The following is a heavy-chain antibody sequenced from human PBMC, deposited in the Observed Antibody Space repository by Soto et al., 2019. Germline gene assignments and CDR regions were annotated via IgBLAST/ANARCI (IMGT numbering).Heavy chain of an antibody. Sequence: QVQLQESGPGLVKPSETLSLTCTVSSDSIAGENWWSWVRQPPGLGLEWIGEVFHTGGTNYNPSLKSRVTMEVDKSKNQFSLKHISATAADTAVYYCARVFSSGSGWMYYFDFWGQGTLVSVPS. CDR3: ARVFSSGSGWMYYFDF. CDR2: VFHTGGT. J-gene: IGHJ4*02. V-gene: IGHV4-4*02. CDR1: SDSIAGENW. D-gene: IGHD6-19*01.